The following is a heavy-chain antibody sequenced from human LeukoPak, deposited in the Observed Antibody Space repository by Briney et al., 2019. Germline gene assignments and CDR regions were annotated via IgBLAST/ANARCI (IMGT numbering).Heavy chain of an antibody. V-gene: IGHV5-51*01. D-gene: IGHD6-19*01. CDR2: IYPGDSDT. CDR1: GYSFTSYW. J-gene: IGHJ1*01. CDR3: ARPTRSGWYSPPWQH. Sequence: GESLKISCKGSGYSFTSYWIGWVRQMPGKGLEWMGIIYPGDSDTRYSPSFQGPVTISADKSISTAYLQWSSLKASDTAMYYCARPTRSGWYSPPWQHWGQGTLVTVSS.